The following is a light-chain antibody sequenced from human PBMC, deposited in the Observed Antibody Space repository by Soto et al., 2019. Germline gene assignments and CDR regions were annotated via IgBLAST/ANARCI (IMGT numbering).Light chain of an antibody. Sequence: QSVLTQPASVSGSPGQSLTISCTGTSSDVGGYNYVSWYQRRPGKAPKLMIYDVSNRPSGVSNRFSGSKSGSTASLTISGLQTEDEADYYCCSYTSSFTAVFGGGTKVTV. J-gene: IGLJ2*01. V-gene: IGLV2-14*01. CDR3: CSYTSSFTAV. CDR1: SSDVGGYNY. CDR2: DVS.